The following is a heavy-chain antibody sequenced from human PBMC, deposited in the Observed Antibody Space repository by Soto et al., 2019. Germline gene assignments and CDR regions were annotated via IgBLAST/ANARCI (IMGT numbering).Heavy chain of an antibody. CDR3: ATMGTPATGLYFFDY. J-gene: IGHJ4*02. V-gene: IGHV4-30-4*01. D-gene: IGHD2-15*01. CDR1: GGSISSGNYY. CDR2: ISYSGST. Sequence: SETLSHTCTVSGGSISSGNYYWSWIRQPPGKGLEWIGFISYSGSTYYSTSLKSRVTISVDTSESQFSLNLSFVTAADTAVYYCATMGTPATGLYFFDYWGQGSLVTVSS.